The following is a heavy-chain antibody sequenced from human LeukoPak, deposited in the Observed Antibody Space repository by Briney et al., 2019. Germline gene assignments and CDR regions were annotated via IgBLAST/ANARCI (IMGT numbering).Heavy chain of an antibody. Sequence: PSETLSLTCAVYGGSFSGYYWSWIRQPPGKGLEWIGKINHSGSTNYNPSLKSRVTISVDTSKNQFSLKLSSVTAADTAVYYCASRPGWFDPWGQGTLVTASS. CDR3: ASRPGWFDP. D-gene: IGHD7-27*01. J-gene: IGHJ5*02. CDR1: GGSFSGYY. CDR2: INHSGST. V-gene: IGHV4-34*01.